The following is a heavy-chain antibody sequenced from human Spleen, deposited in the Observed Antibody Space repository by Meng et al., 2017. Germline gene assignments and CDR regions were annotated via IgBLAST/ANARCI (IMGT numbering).Heavy chain of an antibody. CDR2: FYYSGST. CDR1: GGSISSGGYY. CDR3: ARDLSGYGWFNP. V-gene: IGHV4-31*01. Sequence: VQLHGSGPGLGKTSHTLSLTCTGSGGSISSGGYYWSWIRQHPGKGLEWIGYFYYSGSTYYNPSLKSLVTISLDTSKNQFSLKLSSVTAADTAVYYCARDLSGYGWFNPWGQGTLVTVSS. J-gene: IGHJ5*02. D-gene: IGHD5-18*01.